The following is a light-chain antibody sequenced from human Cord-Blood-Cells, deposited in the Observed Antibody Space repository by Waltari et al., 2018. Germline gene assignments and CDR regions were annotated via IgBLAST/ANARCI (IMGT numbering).Light chain of an antibody. CDR1: QSISRW. V-gene: IGKV1-5*01. Sequence: DIQMTQSPSTLSASVGARGTITCRASQSISRWLGWYQQKPGKSPKLLNYDASSLASGVPSRFTGSGSLTEFTLAISSLQPDDFATYYCQQYNSYSYTFGQGTKLEIK. CDR3: QQYNSYSYT. CDR2: DAS. J-gene: IGKJ2*01.